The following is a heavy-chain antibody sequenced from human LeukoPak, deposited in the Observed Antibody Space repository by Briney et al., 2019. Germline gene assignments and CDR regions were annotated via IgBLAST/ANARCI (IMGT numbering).Heavy chain of an antibody. Sequence: PSETLSLTCTVSGGSISSSSYYWGWIRQPPGKGLEWIGSIYYSGSTYYNPSLKSRVTISVDTSKNQFSLKLSSVTAADTAVYYCARWTPDYDILTGYSPQNRFDPWGQGTLVTVSS. CDR1: GGSISSSSYY. CDR2: IYYSGST. CDR3: ARWTPDYDILTGYSPQNRFDP. J-gene: IGHJ5*02. D-gene: IGHD3-9*01. V-gene: IGHV4-39*01.